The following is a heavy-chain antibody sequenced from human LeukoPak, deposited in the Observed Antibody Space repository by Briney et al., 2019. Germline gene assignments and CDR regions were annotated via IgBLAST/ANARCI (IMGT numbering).Heavy chain of an antibody. Sequence: SETLSLTCTVSGGSISPYYWSWIRQPPGKGLEWIGNIYYSGSTRYNSSLKSRVTISVDTSKNQFSLKLSSVTAADTAVYYCARGWQQLSLDYWGQGTLVTVSA. D-gene: IGHD6-13*01. CDR3: ARGWQQLSLDY. J-gene: IGHJ4*02. CDR1: GGSISPYY. V-gene: IGHV4-59*01. CDR2: IYYSGST.